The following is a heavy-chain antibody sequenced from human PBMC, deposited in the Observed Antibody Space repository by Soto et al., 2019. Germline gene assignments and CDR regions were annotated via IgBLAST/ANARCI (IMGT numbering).Heavy chain of an antibody. CDR1: GFTFSSYA. D-gene: IGHD6-13*01. CDR2: LRGSGGSA. V-gene: IGHV3-23*01. J-gene: IGHJ4*02. Sequence: EVHLLESGGGLVQPGGSLRLSCAASGFTFSSYAMSWARQAPGKGLEWVSTLRGSGGSAYYADSVKGRFTISRDNSKNTLILQMNTLRDEDTAVYFCAKSGYGTAWYRIFDYWGRGTLVSVSS. CDR3: AKSGYGTAWYRIFDY.